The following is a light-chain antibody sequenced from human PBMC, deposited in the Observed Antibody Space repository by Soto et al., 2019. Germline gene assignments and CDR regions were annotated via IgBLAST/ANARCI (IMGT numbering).Light chain of an antibody. J-gene: IGKJ5*01. CDR2: KTS. CDR1: QSISSW. CDR3: QQYNSFSIT. Sequence: DIKMTQSPSTMSASVGDRVTITCRASQSISSWLAWYQQKLGRAPKLLIYKTSSLESGVPSRFSGSGSGTEFTLTISSLQPDDFATYYCQQYNSFSITFGQGTRLEIK. V-gene: IGKV1-5*03.